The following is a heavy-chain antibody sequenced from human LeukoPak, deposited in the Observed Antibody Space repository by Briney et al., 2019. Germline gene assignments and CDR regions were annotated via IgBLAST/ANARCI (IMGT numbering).Heavy chain of an antibody. CDR1: GGTFSSYA. J-gene: IGHJ3*02. CDR2: IIPILGIA. Sequence: SVKVSCKASGGTFSSYAISWVRQAPGQGLEWMGRIIPILGIANYAQKFQGRVTITADKSTSTAYMELSSLRSDDTAVYYCARQLRATDAFDIWGQGTMVTVSS. CDR3: ARQLRATDAFDI. V-gene: IGHV1-69*04. D-gene: IGHD1-7*01.